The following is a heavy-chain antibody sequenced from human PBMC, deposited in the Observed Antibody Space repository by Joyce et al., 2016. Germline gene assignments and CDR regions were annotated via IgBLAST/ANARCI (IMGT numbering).Heavy chain of an antibody. J-gene: IGHJ6*03. CDR1: GGSISSSTYF. V-gene: IGHV4-39*01. Sequence: QLQLQESGPGLVKPSGTLSLTCTVSGGSISSSTYFWVWLRQPPGKGLEWLGSIYYGGSTYYNPSLESRATISVDTSKNQFSLKLSSVTAADTAVYYCARPGWNYSYYFYMDVWGKRDHGHRLL. CDR2: IYYGGST. D-gene: IGHD1-7*01. CDR3: ARPGWNYSYYFYMDV.